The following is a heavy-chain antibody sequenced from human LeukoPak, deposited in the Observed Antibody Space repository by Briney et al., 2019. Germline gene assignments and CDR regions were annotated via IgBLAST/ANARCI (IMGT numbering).Heavy chain of an antibody. J-gene: IGHJ4*02. CDR2: MNVDSGGT. CDR3: ERDSKVTGTSFDS. D-gene: IGHD6-19*01. Sequence: ASVKVSCKASGYMFTDYYMQWVRQAPGQGLEWMGWMNVDSGGTKYAQKFQGRVTMTRDTSISTAFMDLTRLRSDDTAVYYCERDSKVTGTSFDSWGQGTLVTVSS. V-gene: IGHV1-2*02. CDR1: GYMFTDYY.